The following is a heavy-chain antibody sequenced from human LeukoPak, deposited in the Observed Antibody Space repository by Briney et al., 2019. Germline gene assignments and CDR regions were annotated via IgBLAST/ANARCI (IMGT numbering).Heavy chain of an antibody. Sequence: SETLSLTCAVSGYSISSGYYWGWIRQPPGKGLEWIGSIYHSGSTYYNPSLKSRVTISVDTSKNQFSLKLSSVTAADTAVYYCAKHSSSWYEPGRDYYYYMDVWGKGTTVTVSS. J-gene: IGHJ6*03. D-gene: IGHD6-13*01. CDR3: AKHSSSWYEPGRDYYYYMDV. CDR2: IYHSGST. V-gene: IGHV4-38-2*01. CDR1: GYSISSGYY.